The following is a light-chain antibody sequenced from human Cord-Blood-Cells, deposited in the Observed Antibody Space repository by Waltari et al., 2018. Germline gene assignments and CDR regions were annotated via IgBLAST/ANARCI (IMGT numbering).Light chain of an antibody. CDR3: QQYYRTPYT. V-gene: IGKV4-1*01. CDR2: WAS. J-gene: IGKJ2*01. CDR1: QSDLSSSNNKNY. Sequence: DIVITQFPDSLAVSLGERALINCTSSQSDLSSSNNKNYLDWYQQKPGPPPKPLIYWASTRECGVPDRFSGSGSGADFTLTIRSLQAEDVAVYHCQQYYRTPYTFGQGTKLEIK.